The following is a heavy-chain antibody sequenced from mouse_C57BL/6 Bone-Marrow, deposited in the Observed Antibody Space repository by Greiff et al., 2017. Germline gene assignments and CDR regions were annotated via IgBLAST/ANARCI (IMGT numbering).Heavy chain of an antibody. J-gene: IGHJ2*01. V-gene: IGHV1-69*01. CDR1: GYTFTSYW. Sequence: VQLQQPGAELVMPGASVKLSCKASGYTFTSYWMHWVKQRPGQGLEWIGEIDPSDSYTNYNQKFKGKSTLTVDKSSSTAYMQLSSLTSDASAVYYCSREVLGISTCAYWCQGTTPTVSS. D-gene: IGHD1-1*01. CDR3: SREVLGISTCAY. CDR2: IDPSDSYT.